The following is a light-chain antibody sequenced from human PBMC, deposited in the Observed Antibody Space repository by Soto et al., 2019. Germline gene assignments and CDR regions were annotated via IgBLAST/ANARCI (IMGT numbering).Light chain of an antibody. Sequence: EIVLTQSPGTLSLSPGERATLSCRASQSVSSSLAWYQQKPGQAPRLLIYDASTRATGIPARFSGSGSATEFTLTISSLQSEDFAVYYCQQYNNWPPITFGQGTRLEIK. CDR1: QSVSSS. CDR2: DAS. V-gene: IGKV3-15*01. J-gene: IGKJ5*01. CDR3: QQYNNWPPIT.